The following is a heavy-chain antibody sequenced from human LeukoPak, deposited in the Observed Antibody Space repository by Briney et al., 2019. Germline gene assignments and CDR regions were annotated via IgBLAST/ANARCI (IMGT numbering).Heavy chain of an antibody. Sequence: GALRLSCAASGFTFSSYAMSWVRQAPGKGLEWVSAISGSGGSTYYADSVKGRFTISRDNAKNSLYLQMNSLRAEDTAMYYCASLIAVAADNWFDPWGQGTLVTVSS. CDR3: ASLIAVAADNWFDP. J-gene: IGHJ5*02. V-gene: IGHV3-23*01. CDR1: GFTFSSYA. CDR2: ISGSGGST. D-gene: IGHD6-19*01.